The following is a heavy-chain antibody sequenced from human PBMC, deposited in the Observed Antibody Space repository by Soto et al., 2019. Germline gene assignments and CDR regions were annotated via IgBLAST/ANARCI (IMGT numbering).Heavy chain of an antibody. J-gene: IGHJ6*03. CDR2: IYYSGST. CDR3: ARHGTTFGVEDYYYYYYMDV. D-gene: IGHD3-3*01. CDR1: GGSISSSSYY. Sequence: SETLSLTRTVSGGSISSSSYYWGWIRQPPGKGLEGIGSIYYSGSTYYNPSLKSRVTISVDTSKNQFSLKLSSVTAADTDVYYCARHGTTFGVEDYYYYYYMDVWGKGTTVTVSS. V-gene: IGHV4-39*01.